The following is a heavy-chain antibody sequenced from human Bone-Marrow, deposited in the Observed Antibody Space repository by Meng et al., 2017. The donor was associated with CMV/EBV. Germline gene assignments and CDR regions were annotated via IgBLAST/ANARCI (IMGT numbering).Heavy chain of an antibody. J-gene: IGHJ6*01. CDR3: ASGSDYSNYYYYYGMDV. Sequence: GGSLRLSCAASGFTFSSYEMNWVRQAPGKGLEWVSYISSSGSTIYYADSVKGRFTISRDNAKNSLYLQMNSLRAEDTAVYYCASGSDYSNYYYYYGMDVWGQGTTVTVYS. D-gene: IGHD4-11*01. V-gene: IGHV3-48*03. CDR1: GFTFSSYE. CDR2: ISSSGSTI.